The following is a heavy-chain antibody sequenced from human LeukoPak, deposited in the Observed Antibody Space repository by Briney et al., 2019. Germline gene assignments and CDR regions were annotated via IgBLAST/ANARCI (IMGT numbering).Heavy chain of an antibody. Sequence: GGSLRLSCAASGFTLSSYSMNWVRQAPGKGLEWVSYISSSSSTIYYADSVKGRFALSRDNAKNSLYLQMNSLRAEDTAVYYCAELGITMIGGVWGKGTTVTISS. CDR2: ISSSSSTI. V-gene: IGHV3-48*01. CDR3: AELGITMIGGV. J-gene: IGHJ6*04. CDR1: GFTLSSYS. D-gene: IGHD3-10*02.